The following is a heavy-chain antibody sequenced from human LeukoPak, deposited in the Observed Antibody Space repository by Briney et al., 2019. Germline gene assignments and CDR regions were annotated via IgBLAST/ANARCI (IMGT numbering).Heavy chain of an antibody. V-gene: IGHV3-53*01. CDR3: ARGVVRGVPDY. CDR2: IYSGGST. CDR1: GFTVSSNY. Sequence: GGSLRLSCAASGFTVSSNYMSWVRQAPGKGLEWVPVIYSGGSTYYADSVKGRFTISRDNSKNTLYLQMNSLRAEDTAVYYCARGVVRGVPDYWGQGTLVTVSS. J-gene: IGHJ4*02. D-gene: IGHD3-10*01.